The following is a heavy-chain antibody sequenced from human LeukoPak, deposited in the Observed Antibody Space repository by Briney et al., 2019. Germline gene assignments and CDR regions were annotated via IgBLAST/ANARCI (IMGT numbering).Heavy chain of an antibody. CDR1: GYSISSGYY. CDR2: IYHSGST. V-gene: IGHV4-38-2*01. Sequence: SETLSLTCAVSGYSISSGYYWGWIRQPPGKGLEWIGSIYHSGSTYYNPSLKSRVTVSVDTSKNQFSLKLSSVTAADTAVYYCARRSVVTAMDYFDYWGQGTLVTVSS. J-gene: IGHJ4*02. CDR3: ARRSVVTAMDYFDY. D-gene: IGHD5-18*01.